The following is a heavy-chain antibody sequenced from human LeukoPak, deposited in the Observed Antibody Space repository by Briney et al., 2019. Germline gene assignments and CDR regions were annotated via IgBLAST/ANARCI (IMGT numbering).Heavy chain of an antibody. J-gene: IGHJ4*02. V-gene: IGHV5-51*01. CDR2: IYPGDSDT. Sequence: GESLKISCKGSGYIFTNYWIGWVRQMPGKGLEWMGIIYPGDSDTRYSPSFQGQVTISSDKSISTAYLQWNSLKASDTAMYYCARRRDLYPGSYYPFDYWGQGTLVTVSS. CDR3: ARRRDLYPGSYYPFDY. D-gene: IGHD1-26*01. CDR1: GYIFTNYW.